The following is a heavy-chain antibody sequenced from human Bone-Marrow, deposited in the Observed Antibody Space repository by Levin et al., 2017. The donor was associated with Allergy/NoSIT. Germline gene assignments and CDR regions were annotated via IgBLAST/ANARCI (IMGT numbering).Heavy chain of an antibody. CDR2: IDPSDSYT. Sequence: HGESLKISCKGSGYSFTSYWISWVRQMPGKGLEWMGRIDPSDSYTNYSPSFQGHVTISADKSISTAYLQWSSLKASDTAMYYCARLAYYDILTGYFTHLDYWGQGTLVTVSS. V-gene: IGHV5-10-1*01. CDR1: GYSFTSYW. CDR3: ARLAYYDILTGYFTHLDY. D-gene: IGHD3-9*01. J-gene: IGHJ4*02.